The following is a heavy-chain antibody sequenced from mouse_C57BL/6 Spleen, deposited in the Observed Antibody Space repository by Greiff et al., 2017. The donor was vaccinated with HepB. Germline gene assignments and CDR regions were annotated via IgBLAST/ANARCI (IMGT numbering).Heavy chain of an antibody. CDR2: IYPSDSET. CDR3: ARRPYYYGSRGLDYAMDY. CDR1: GYTFTSYW. V-gene: IGHV1-61*01. Sequence: QVQLQQPGAELVRPGSSVKLSCKASGYTFTSYWMDWVKQRPGQGLEWIGNIYPSDSETHYNQKFKDKATLTVDKSSSTAYMQLSSLTSEDSAVYYCARRPYYYGSRGLDYAMDYWGQGTSVTVSS. D-gene: IGHD1-1*01. J-gene: IGHJ4*01.